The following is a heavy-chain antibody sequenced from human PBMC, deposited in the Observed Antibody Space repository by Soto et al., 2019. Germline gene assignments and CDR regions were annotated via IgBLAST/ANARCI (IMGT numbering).Heavy chain of an antibody. CDR2: TCYTSKWYN. CDR1: GDSVSSNSAA. Sequence: SQTLSLPCAISGDSVSSNSAAWNWIRQSPSRGLEWLGRTCYTSKWYNGYALSLKSRITINPDTSKNQFSLQLNSVTPEDTAVYSCARGMKGYYYDASGTYSFDYWCQGTLVTVSS. D-gene: IGHD3-22*01. J-gene: IGHJ4*02. V-gene: IGHV6-1*01. CDR3: ARGMKGYYYDASGTYSFDY.